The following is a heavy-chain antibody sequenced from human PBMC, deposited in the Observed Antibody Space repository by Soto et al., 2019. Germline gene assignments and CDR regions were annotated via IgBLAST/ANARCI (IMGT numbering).Heavy chain of an antibody. CDR1: GFILRNYW. CDR2: IKEDGSEK. Sequence: EVQLVESGGGLVQPGGSLRLSCADSGFILRNYWMSWVRQAPGMGLQWVASIKEDGSEKYYVDPVKGRFTISTENAKNSLYLQMNSLRAEDTAVYYCARYRSLDPWGQGILVTVYS. J-gene: IGHJ5*02. CDR3: ARYRSLDP. D-gene: IGHD3-16*02. V-gene: IGHV3-7*03.